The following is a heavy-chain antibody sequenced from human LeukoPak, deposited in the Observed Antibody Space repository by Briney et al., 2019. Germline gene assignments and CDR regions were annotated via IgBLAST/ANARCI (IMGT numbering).Heavy chain of an antibody. CDR1: GYTFTSYA. CDR2: INAGNGNT. V-gene: IGHV1-3*01. Sequence: ASVNVSCKASGYTFTSYAMHWVRQAPGQRLEWMGWINAGNGNTKYSQKFQGRVTITRDTSASTAYMELSSLRSEDTAVYYCARPYDYVWGSYRYTLDYWGQGTLVTVSS. J-gene: IGHJ4*02. D-gene: IGHD3-16*02. CDR3: ARPYDYVWGSYRYTLDY.